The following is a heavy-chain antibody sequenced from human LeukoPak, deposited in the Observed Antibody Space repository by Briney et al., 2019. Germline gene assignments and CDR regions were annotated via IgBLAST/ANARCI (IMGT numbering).Heavy chain of an antibody. J-gene: IGHJ4*02. D-gene: IGHD3-10*01. V-gene: IGHV3-23*01. CDR2: ISGSGGST. CDR1: GFTFSSYA. CDR3: ARVRRGSGSYPLDY. Sequence: GGSLRLSCAASGFTFSSYAMSWVRQAPGKGLEWVSAISGSGGSTYYADSVKGRFTISRDNAKNSLYLQMNSLRAEDTAVYYCARVRRGSGSYPLDYWGQGTLVTVSS.